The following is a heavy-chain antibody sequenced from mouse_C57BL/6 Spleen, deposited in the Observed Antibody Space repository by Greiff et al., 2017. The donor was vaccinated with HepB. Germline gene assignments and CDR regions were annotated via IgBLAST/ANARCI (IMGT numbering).Heavy chain of an antibody. J-gene: IGHJ3*01. CDR2: INYDGSST. Sequence: DVKLVESEGGLVQPGSSMKLSCTASGFTFSDYYMAWVRQVPEKGLEWVANINYDGSSTYYLDSLKSRFIISRDNAKNILYLQMSSLKSEDTATYYCARAHYSNYDPAWFAYWGQGTLVTVSA. CDR3: ARAHYSNYDPAWFAY. CDR1: GFTFSDYY. D-gene: IGHD2-5*01. V-gene: IGHV5-16*01.